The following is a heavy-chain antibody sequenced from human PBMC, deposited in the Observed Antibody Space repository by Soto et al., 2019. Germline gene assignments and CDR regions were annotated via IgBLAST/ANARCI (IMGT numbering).Heavy chain of an antibody. V-gene: IGHV3-30*18. J-gene: IGHJ6*02. D-gene: IGHD6-13*01. Sequence: GGSLRLSCAASGLTFSSYGMHWVRQAPGKGLEWVAVISYDGSNKYYADSVKGRFTISRDNSKNTLYLQMNSLRAEDTAVYYCAKERIVYSSSWYRRYYGMDVWGQGTTVTVSS. CDR1: GLTFSSYG. CDR3: AKERIVYSSSWYRRYYGMDV. CDR2: ISYDGSNK.